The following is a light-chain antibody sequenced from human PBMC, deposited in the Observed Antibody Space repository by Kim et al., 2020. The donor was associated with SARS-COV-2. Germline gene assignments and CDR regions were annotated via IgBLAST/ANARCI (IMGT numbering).Light chain of an antibody. CDR2: DTS. Sequence: EIVLTQSPGTLSLSPGERATLSCRASQSIRSYLAWYQQKLGQAPRLLIYDTSNRATGIPARFSGSGSGTDFTLTISSLEPEDFAVYYCQQRYNWPLTFGGGTKVDIK. J-gene: IGKJ4*01. CDR3: QQRYNWPLT. V-gene: IGKV3-11*01. CDR1: QSIRSY.